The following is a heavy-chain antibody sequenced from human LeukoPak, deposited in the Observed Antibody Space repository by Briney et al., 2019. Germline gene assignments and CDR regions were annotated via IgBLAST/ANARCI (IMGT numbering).Heavy chain of an antibody. CDR2: ISGSGGST. D-gene: IGHD5-18*01. Sequence: HPGGSLRLSCAASGFTFSTYAVNWVRQAPGKGLEWVSAISGSGGSTYYADSVKGRFTISRDNSKNTLYLQMNSLRAEDTAVYYCAKDLILGPRRGYTYGYLGYWGQGTLVTVSS. J-gene: IGHJ4*02. V-gene: IGHV3-23*01. CDR3: AKDLILGPRRGYTYGYLGY. CDR1: GFTFSTYA.